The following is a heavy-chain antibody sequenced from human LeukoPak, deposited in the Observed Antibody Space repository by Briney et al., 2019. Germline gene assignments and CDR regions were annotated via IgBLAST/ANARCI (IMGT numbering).Heavy chain of an antibody. Sequence: ASVKVSCKASGYTFTSDDMHWVRQAPGQGLEWMGIINPSGGSTSYAQKFQGRVTMTRDMSTSTVYMELSSLRSEDTAVYYCARQTYYYDSSGYSLFDYWGQGTLVTVSS. CDR1: GYTFTSDD. CDR3: ARQTYYYDSSGYSLFDY. J-gene: IGHJ4*02. CDR2: INPSGGST. D-gene: IGHD3-22*01. V-gene: IGHV1-46*01.